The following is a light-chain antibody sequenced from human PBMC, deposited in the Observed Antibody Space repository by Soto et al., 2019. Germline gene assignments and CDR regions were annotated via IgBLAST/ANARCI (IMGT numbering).Light chain of an antibody. J-gene: IGKJ1*01. V-gene: IGKV3-15*01. CDR2: GAS. CDR3: QQYNAWPRT. Sequence: EIVMTQSPATLSVSPGESATLSCRASQSVTSNLAWYQQKPGQAPRLLIYGASTRATGITARFSGGGSGTEFTLTISSLQSEDFAVYYCQQYNAWPRTFGQGTKVEIK. CDR1: QSVTSN.